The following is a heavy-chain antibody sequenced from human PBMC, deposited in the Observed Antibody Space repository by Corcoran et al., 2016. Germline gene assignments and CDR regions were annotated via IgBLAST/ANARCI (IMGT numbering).Heavy chain of an antibody. V-gene: IGHV1-18*01. D-gene: IGHD3-3*01. CDR2: ISAYNGNT. Sequence: QVQLVQSGAEVKKPGASVKVSCKASGYTFTSYGISWVRQAPGQGLEWMGWISAYNGNTNYAQKLQGRVTMTTDTSTSTAYMELRSLRSDDTAVYYCARESDYEFWSGRPYYYYGMDGWGQGTTVTVSS. J-gene: IGHJ6*02. CDR3: ARESDYEFWSGRPYYYYGMDG. CDR1: GYTFTSYG.